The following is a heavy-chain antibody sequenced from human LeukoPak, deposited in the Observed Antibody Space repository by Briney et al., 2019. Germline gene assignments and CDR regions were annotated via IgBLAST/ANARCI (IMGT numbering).Heavy chain of an antibody. J-gene: IGHJ4*02. V-gene: IGHV4-34*01. Sequence: SETLSLTCAVYGGSFSGYYWSWIRQPPGKGLEWIGEINHSGSTNYNPSLKSRVTISVDTSKNQFSLKLSSVTAADTAVYYCARNKYYYDSSGYRRGYFDYWGQGTLVTVSS. D-gene: IGHD3-22*01. CDR3: ARNKYYYDSSGYRRGYFDY. CDR1: GGSFSGYY. CDR2: INHSGST.